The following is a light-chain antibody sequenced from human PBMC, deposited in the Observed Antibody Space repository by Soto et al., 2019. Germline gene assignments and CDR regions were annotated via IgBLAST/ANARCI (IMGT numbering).Light chain of an antibody. V-gene: IGKV3-11*01. CDR2: DAY. CDR3: QQRHRWPIP. CDR1: QSFRGL. Sequence: EVVLTQSPVTLSLSPGERATLSCRASQSFRGLLAWYQQKPGQAPRLLIYDAYNRATGIPPRFSGSGSGTDFILTISSLEPEDSPVYYCQQRHRWPIPFGQGTRRRLN. J-gene: IGKJ5*01.